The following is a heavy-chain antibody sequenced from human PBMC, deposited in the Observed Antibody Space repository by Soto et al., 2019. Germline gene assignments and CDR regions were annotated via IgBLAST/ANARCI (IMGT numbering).Heavy chain of an antibody. Sequence: GGSLRLSCAASGITVSTNYMSWVRQAPGKGLEWVSVIYSDGKTYYADSVKGRFTISRDNSKNTVSLQMNSLRGEDTAVYYCARDGGGGYYDSSGYVAVWGQGTLVTVSS. V-gene: IGHV3-53*01. CDR1: GITVSTNY. J-gene: IGHJ4*02. D-gene: IGHD3-22*01. CDR2: IYSDGKT. CDR3: ARDGGGGYYDSSGYVAV.